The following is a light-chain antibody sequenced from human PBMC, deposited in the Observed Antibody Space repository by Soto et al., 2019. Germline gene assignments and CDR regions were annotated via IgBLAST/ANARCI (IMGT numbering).Light chain of an antibody. CDR1: SSGVGGYNY. CDR2: EVN. J-gene: IGLJ1*01. V-gene: IGLV2-8*01. CDR3: SSYAGSSNV. Sequence: QSVLAQPPSASGSPGQSVAISCTGTSSGVGGYNYVSWYQQHPGKAPKLMIYEVNKRPSGVPDRFPGSKSGNTASLTVSGLQAEDEADYYCSSYAGSSNVFGTGTQLTVL.